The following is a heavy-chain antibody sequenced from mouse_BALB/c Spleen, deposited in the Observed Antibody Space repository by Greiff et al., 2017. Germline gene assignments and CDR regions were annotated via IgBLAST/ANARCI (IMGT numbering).Heavy chain of an antibody. J-gene: IGHJ2*01. CDR1: GFTFSSYA. CDR3: ARSYRAFDY. D-gene: IGHD2-14*01. Sequence: EVKVVESGGGLVKPGGSLKLSCAASGFTFSSYAMSWVRQSPEKRLEWVAEISSGGSYTYYPDTVTGRFTISRDNAKNTLYLEMSSLRSEDTAMYYCARSYRAFDYWGQGTTLTVSS. CDR2: ISSGGSYT. V-gene: IGHV5-9-4*01.